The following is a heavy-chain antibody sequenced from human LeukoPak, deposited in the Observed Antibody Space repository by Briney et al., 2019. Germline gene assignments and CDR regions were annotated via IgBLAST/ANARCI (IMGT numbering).Heavy chain of an antibody. CDR3: VRSRAVPAASDYYFYYGTDV. CDR1: GFTFSNYA. J-gene: IGHJ6*02. V-gene: IGHV3-64*01. Sequence: GGSLRLSCAASGFTFSNYALHWVRQAPGKGLEYVSAISNNGDTTYYASSVKGRFTISRDNSKNTLSLQMGSLRAEDMAVYFCVRSRAVPAASDYYFYYGTDVWGQGTTVNVSS. CDR2: ISNNGDTT. D-gene: IGHD2-2*01.